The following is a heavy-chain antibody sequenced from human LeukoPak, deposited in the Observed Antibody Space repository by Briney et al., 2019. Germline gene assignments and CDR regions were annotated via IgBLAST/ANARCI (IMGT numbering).Heavy chain of an antibody. Sequence: SETLSLTCTVSGGSMRRSSYQWGWIRQPPGKGLEWIGRVYHTGPTSYNPSLKSRVTISVDTSKMQFFLTVTSVTAADTAVYYCARHVQSGSFYVRVLDSWGQGTLVIVSS. J-gene: IGHJ4*02. D-gene: IGHD3-10*01. CDR3: ARHVQSGSFYVRVLDS. V-gene: IGHV4-39*01. CDR1: GGSMRRSSYQ. CDR2: VYHTGPT.